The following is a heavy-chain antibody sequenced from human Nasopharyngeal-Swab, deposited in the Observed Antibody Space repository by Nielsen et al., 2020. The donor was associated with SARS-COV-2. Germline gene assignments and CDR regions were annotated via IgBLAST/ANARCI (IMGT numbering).Heavy chain of an antibody. J-gene: IGHJ4*02. CDR1: GGSISSSSYY. CDR3: AKSGSYQTIYFDY. Sequence: SETLSLTCTASGGSISSSSYYWGWIRQPPGKGLEWIGSIYYSGSTYYNPSLKSRVTISVDTSKNQFSLKLSSVTAADTAAYYCAKSGSYQTIYFDYWGQGTLVTVSS. V-gene: IGHV4-39*01. D-gene: IGHD1-26*01. CDR2: IYYSGST.